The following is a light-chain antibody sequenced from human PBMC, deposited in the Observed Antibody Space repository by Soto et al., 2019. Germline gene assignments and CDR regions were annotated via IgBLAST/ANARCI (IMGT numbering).Light chain of an antibody. CDR2: DAS. V-gene: IGKV3-20*01. CDR1: QRVISNY. Sequence: EIVLTQSPGTLSLSPGERATLSCRAIQRVISNYLAWYQQKPGKAPRLLISDASSMATGIPDRFSGSGSGTDFTLTINSLEPEDFAVYYCQQYGSSPRTFGQGTTVEIK. CDR3: QQYGSSPRT. J-gene: IGKJ1*01.